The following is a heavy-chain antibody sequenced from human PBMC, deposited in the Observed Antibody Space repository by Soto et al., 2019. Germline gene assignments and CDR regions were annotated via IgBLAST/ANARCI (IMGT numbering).Heavy chain of an antibody. CDR2: ISAYSGNT. CDR1: GYTFTSYA. J-gene: IGHJ4*02. V-gene: IGHV1-18*04. Sequence: QVPLVQSGAEVKKPGASVKVSCKASGYTFTSYAVNWVRQAPGQGLEWMGWISAYSGNTNYAQKVQGRVTMTTDTSTTTAYLELSSLRSDDTAVYSWARDQTVLDYWGQGTLVTVSS. D-gene: IGHD4-17*01. CDR3: ARDQTVLDY.